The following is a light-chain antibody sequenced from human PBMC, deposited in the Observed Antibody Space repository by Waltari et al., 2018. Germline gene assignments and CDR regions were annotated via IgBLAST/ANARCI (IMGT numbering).Light chain of an antibody. CDR3: QVWDDFIDSGV. Sequence: YVVTQPPSVSVTPGQTATLTCGGENIETKSVNWYQQKPGQAPFLVMFYDNDRPAGFPERFSGSNSGNTATLTINGVEAGDEADYHCQVWDDFIDSGVFGGGTRLSVL. CDR1: NIETKS. V-gene: IGLV3-21*04. CDR2: YDN. J-gene: IGLJ3*02.